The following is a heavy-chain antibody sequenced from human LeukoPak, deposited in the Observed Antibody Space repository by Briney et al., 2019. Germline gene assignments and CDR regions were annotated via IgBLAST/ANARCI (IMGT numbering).Heavy chain of an antibody. CDR3: AKAGCSSIGCYGFEI. V-gene: IGHV3-23*01. Sequence: PSETLSLTCTVSGGSISSSSYYWGWIRQPPGKGLEWVSRIMGGGLSTDYADSVKGRFTISRDNSKNKLYLQMNSLRAEDRAVYYCAKAGCSSIGCYGFEIWGQGTVVTVSS. CDR2: IMGGGLST. J-gene: IGHJ3*02. D-gene: IGHD2-2*01. CDR1: GGSISSSSYY.